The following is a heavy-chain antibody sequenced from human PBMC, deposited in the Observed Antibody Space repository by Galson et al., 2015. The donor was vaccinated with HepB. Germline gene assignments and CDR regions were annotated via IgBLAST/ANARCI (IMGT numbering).Heavy chain of an antibody. CDR1: GYTFTDYY. CDR3: ARTYYDFWSDYSDY. V-gene: IGHV1-2*06. J-gene: IGHJ4*02. CDR2: INLKSGGS. D-gene: IGHD3-3*01. Sequence: SVKVSCKASGYTFTDYYMHWVRQAPGQGLEWVGRINLKSGGSNSAQIFQGRVTMTRDTSISTAYLELSSLRSDDTAVYYCARTYYDFWSDYSDYWGQGTLVTVSS.